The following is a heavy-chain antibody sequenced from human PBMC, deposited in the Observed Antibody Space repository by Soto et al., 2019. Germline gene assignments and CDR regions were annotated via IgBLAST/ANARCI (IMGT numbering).Heavy chain of an antibody. CDR1: GYTFTSYD. CDR2: MNPNSGNT. V-gene: IGHV1-8*01. Sequence: ASVKVSCKASGYTFTSYDINWVRQATGQGLEWMGWMNPNSGNTGYAQKFQGRVTMTRNTSISTAYMELSSLRSEDTAVYYCARGLDYYGSGLPYYYYYMDVWGKGTTVT. J-gene: IGHJ6*03. CDR3: ARGLDYYGSGLPYYYYYMDV. D-gene: IGHD3-10*01.